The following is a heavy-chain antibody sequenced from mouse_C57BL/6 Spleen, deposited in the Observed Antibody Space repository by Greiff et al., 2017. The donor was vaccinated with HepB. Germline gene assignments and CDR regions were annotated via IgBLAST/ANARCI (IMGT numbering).Heavy chain of an antibody. D-gene: IGHD2-4*01. J-gene: IGHJ3*01. V-gene: IGHV3-6*01. CDR1: GYSITSGYY. Sequence: DVKLVESGPGLVKPSQSLSLTCSVTGYSITSGYYWNWIRQFPGNKLEWMGYISYDGSNNYNPSLKNRISITRDTSKNQFFLKLNSVTTEDTATYYCARDSDNDYARFAYWGQGTLVTVSA. CDR3: ARDSDNDYARFAY. CDR2: ISYDGSN.